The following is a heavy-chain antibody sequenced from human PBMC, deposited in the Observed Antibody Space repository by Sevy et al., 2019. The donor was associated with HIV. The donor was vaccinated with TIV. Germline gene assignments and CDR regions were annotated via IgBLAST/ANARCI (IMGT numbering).Heavy chain of an antibody. Sequence: SETLSLTCSVSGDSISSSYWSWIRQPAGKGLEWIGRIYNTGGTNYNPSHKSRGTMSVDTSKNQFSLEVTSVTATDTAVYYCARVAWKYCSTSDCPNRPYYYYGMDVWGQGTTVTVSS. V-gene: IGHV4-4*07. CDR2: IYNTGGT. D-gene: IGHD2-2*01. J-gene: IGHJ6*02. CDR3: ARVAWKYCSTSDCPNRPYYYYGMDV. CDR1: GDSISSSY.